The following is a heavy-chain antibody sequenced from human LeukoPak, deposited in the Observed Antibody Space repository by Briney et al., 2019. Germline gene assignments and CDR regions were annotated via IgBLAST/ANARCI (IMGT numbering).Heavy chain of an antibody. Sequence: QPGGSLRLSCAASGFTFSSYEMNWVRQAPGKGLEWVSYISSSGSTIYYADSVKGRFTISRDNAKNSLYLQMNSLRAEDTAVYYCARGSDRRPGYFDYWGQGTLVTVSS. CDR3: ARGSDRRPGYFDY. CDR2: ISSSGSTI. D-gene: IGHD6-6*01. J-gene: IGHJ4*02. CDR1: GFTFSSYE. V-gene: IGHV3-48*03.